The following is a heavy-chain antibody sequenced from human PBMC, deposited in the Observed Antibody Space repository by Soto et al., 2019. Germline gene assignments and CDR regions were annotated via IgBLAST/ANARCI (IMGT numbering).Heavy chain of an antibody. CDR1: GYSFTSYD. J-gene: IGHJ4*02. CDR3: ARSRTTVVDY. D-gene: IGHD4-17*01. Sequence: ASVKVSCKASGYSFTSYDINWVRQATGQGLEWMGWMNPNSGNTGQPQRFQGRVTMTRNTSISTAYMELSTLYSDDTAVYYCARSRTTVVDYWGQGTQVTVSS. V-gene: IGHV1-8*01. CDR2: MNPNSGNT.